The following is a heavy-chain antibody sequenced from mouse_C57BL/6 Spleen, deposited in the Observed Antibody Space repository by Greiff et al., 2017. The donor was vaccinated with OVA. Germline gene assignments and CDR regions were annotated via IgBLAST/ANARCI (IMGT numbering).Heavy chain of an antibody. V-gene: IGHV1-82*01. J-gene: IGHJ4*01. D-gene: IGHD1-1*01. Sequence: VQLKQSGPELVKPGASVKISCKASGYAFSSSWMNWVKQRPGKGLEWIGRIYPGDGDTNYNGKFKGKATLTADKSSSTAYMQLSSLTSEDSAVYFCARLHYGSSEGAMDYWGQGTSVTVSS. CDR1: GYAFSSSW. CDR2: IYPGDGDT. CDR3: ARLHYGSSEGAMDY.